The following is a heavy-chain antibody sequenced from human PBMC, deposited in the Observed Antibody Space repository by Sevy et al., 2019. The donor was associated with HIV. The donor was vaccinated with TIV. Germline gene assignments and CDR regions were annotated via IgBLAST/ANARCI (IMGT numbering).Heavy chain of an antibody. J-gene: IGHJ4*02. CDR3: ASELSSGWYLVGFDY. V-gene: IGHV1-8*03. CDR2: MNPNSGNT. CDR1: GYTFTSYD. Sequence: ASVKVSCKASGYTFTSYDINWVRQATGQGLEWMGWMNPNSGNTGYAQKFQGRVTITRNTSISTAYMELSSLRSEDTAVYYCASELSSGWYLVGFDYWGQGTLVTVSS. D-gene: IGHD6-19*01.